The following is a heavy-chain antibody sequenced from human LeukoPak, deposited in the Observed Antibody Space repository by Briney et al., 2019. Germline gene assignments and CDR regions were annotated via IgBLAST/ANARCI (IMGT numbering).Heavy chain of an antibody. Sequence: SETLSLTCTVSGGSISSYYWSWIRQPPGKGLEWIGYIYYSGSTNYNPSLKSRVTISVDTSKNQFSLKLSSVTAADTAVYYCARADRDGSGSLYYYYYYMDVWGKGTTVTISS. CDR1: GGSISSYY. D-gene: IGHD3-10*01. CDR3: ARADRDGSGSLYYYYYYMDV. V-gene: IGHV4-59*01. CDR2: IYYSGST. J-gene: IGHJ6*03.